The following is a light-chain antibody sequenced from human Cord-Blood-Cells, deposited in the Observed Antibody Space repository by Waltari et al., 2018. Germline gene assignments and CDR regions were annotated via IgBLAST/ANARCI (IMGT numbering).Light chain of an antibody. V-gene: IGLV2-14*01. CDR2: DVS. CDR3: SSYTSSSTLV. Sequence: QSALTQPASVSGSPGQSITISCTGTSSDVGGYNYVSWYQQHPGKAPKLLIHDVSNRPSGVSHRFSGSKSGNTPALTISGLQAEDEADYYCSSYTSSSTLVFGGGTKLTVL. J-gene: IGLJ3*02. CDR1: SSDVGGYNY.